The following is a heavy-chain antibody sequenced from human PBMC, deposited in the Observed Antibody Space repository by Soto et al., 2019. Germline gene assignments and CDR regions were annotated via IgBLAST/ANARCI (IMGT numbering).Heavy chain of an antibody. CDR3: ARFGYSTNIGIDY. Sequence: SETLSLTCTVSGGSISTSSYYWAWIRQPPGKGLEWIGYIYYSGSTYYNPSLKSRVTISVDTSKNQFSLKLSSVTAADTAVYYCARFGYSTNIGIDYWGQGTLVTVSS. D-gene: IGHD3-22*01. CDR1: GGSISTSSYY. V-gene: IGHV4-31*03. J-gene: IGHJ4*02. CDR2: IYYSGST.